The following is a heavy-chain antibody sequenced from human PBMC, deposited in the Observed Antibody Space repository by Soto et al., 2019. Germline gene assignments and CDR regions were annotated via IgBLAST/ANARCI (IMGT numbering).Heavy chain of an antibody. V-gene: IGHV3-11*05. CDR3: ARDRGRDGYNYYYGMDV. CDR1: GFTFSDYY. D-gene: IGHD5-12*01. Sequence: PGGSLRLSCAASGFTFSDYYMSWIRQAPGKGLEWVSYISSSSSYTNYADSVKGRFTISRDNAKNSLYLQMNSLRAEDTAVYYCARDRGRDGYNYYYGMDVWGQGTTVTVSS. CDR2: ISSSSSYT. J-gene: IGHJ6*02.